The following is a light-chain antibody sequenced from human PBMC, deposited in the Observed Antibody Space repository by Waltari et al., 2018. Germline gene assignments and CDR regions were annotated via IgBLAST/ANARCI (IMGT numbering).Light chain of an antibody. CDR1: QDIRKN. CDR3: QGYDSLPIFT. CDR2: DAS. J-gene: IGKJ3*01. V-gene: IGKV1-33*01. Sequence: DIHMTQSPSSLSASVGDTVAFTCQASQDIRKNLNWYQYRPGKAPKLLIYDASKLETGVPSRFSGSGSGTNFTFTINSLQPDDFATYYCQGYDSLPIFTFGPGTRVDIK.